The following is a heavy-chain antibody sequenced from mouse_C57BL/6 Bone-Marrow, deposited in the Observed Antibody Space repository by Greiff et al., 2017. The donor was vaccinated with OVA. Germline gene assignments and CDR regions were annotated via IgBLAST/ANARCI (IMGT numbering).Heavy chain of an antibody. D-gene: IGHD2-1*01. Sequence: EVHLVESGGGLVQPKGSLKLSCAASGFSFNTYAMNWVRQAPGKGLEWVARIRSKSNNYATYYADSVKDRFTISRDDSESMLYLQMNNLKTEDTAMYYCVREWNGNYDWGQGTLVTVSA. J-gene: IGHJ3*01. CDR2: IRSKSNNYAT. CDR3: VREWNGNYD. CDR1: GFSFNTYA. V-gene: IGHV10-1*01.